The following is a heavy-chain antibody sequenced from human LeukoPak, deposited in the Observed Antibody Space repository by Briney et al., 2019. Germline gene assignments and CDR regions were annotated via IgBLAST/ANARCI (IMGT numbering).Heavy chain of an antibody. CDR1: GGSIISSDYH. J-gene: IGHJ3*02. CDR2: ISYSGNT. V-gene: IGHV4-39*01. CDR3: ARHCCSGPAKRVFDI. Sequence: PSETLSLTCTVSGGSIISSDYHWGWVRQPPGKGLEWIGTISYSGNTDYNPSLRSRVTISVDTSNNQFSLRLGSVTAADTAVYHCARHCCSGPAKRVFDIWGQGTMVIVSS. D-gene: IGHD2-15*01.